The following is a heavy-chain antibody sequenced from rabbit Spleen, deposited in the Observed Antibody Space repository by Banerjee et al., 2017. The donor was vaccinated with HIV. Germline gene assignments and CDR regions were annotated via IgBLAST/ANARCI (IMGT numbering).Heavy chain of an antibody. V-gene: IGHV1S47*01. CDR1: GFDFSSYG. CDR2: IDPIFDIT. D-gene: IGHD4-1*01. J-gene: IGHJ4*01. Sequence: QEQLKETGGGLVQPGGSLTLSCKASGFDFSSYGVSWVRQAPGKGLEWIGYIDPIFDITTYANWVSGRFSISRENTQNTVYLQLDSLTVADTATYFCVREVAARFSLWGPGTLVTVS. CDR3: VREVAARFSL.